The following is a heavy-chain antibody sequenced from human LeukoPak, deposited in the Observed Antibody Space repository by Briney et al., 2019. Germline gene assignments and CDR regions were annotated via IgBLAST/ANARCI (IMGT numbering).Heavy chain of an antibody. CDR1: GGSISSGSYY. D-gene: IGHD4-17*01. CDR3: AADYGDFHGGMYYYALDV. J-gene: IGHJ6*02. V-gene: IGHV4-61*01. Sequence: PSETLSLTCTVSGGSISSGSYYWSWIRQPPGKGLEWIGYIYYSGSTNYNPSLKSRVTISVDTSKNQFSLKLSSVTAADTAVYYCAADYGDFHGGMYYYALDVWGQGTTVTVSS. CDR2: IYYSGST.